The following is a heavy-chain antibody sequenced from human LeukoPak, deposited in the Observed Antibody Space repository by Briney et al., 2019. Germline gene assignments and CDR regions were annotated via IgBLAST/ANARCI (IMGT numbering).Heavy chain of an antibody. V-gene: IGHV5-51*01. CDR2: IYPGDSDT. CDR3: ACSSSGWQGDY. CDR1: GYRFTSYW. D-gene: IGHD6-19*01. Sequence: AGEPLQISCQGSGYRFTSYWIGWVRQLPGKGLEWMGIIYPGDSDTRYSPSFQGQVTISADKSISTAYLQWSSLKASDTAMYYCACSSSGWQGDYWGQGTLVTVSS. J-gene: IGHJ4*02.